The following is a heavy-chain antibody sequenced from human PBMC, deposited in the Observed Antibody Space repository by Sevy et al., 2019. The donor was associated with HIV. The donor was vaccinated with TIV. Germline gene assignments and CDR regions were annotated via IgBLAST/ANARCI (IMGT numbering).Heavy chain of an antibody. CDR3: AKAPYDDFWRHNYNNGFDP. D-gene: IGHD3-3*01. Sequence: GGSLRLSCVASGFRFSAFGMAWVRQAAGEGLEWVSGINGGGGSTYYRNSVKGRFTVSRDNSKNTVYLQMNSLRADDTAVYYCAKAPYDDFWRHNYNNGFDPWGQGTLVTVSS. J-gene: IGHJ5*02. V-gene: IGHV3-23*01. CDR1: GFRFSAFG. CDR2: INGGGGST.